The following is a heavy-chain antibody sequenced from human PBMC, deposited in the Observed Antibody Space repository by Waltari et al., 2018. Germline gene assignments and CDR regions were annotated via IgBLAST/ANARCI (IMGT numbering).Heavy chain of an antibody. CDR2: INHSGST. CDR1: GGSFSGYY. D-gene: IGHD6-13*01. Sequence: QVQLQQWGAGLLKPSETLSLTCAVYGGSFSGYYWSWIRQPPGKGLEWIGEINHSGSTNYNPSLKSRVTISVDTSKNQFSLKLSSVTAADTAVYYCARTSIIKQQLDQELFDYWGQGTLVTVSS. V-gene: IGHV4-34*01. CDR3: ARTSIIKQQLDQELFDY. J-gene: IGHJ4*02.